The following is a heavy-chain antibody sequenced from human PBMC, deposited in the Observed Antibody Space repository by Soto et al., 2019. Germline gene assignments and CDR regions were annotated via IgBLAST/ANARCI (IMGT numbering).Heavy chain of an antibody. J-gene: IGHJ3*02. V-gene: IGHV1-69*13. CDR2: IIPIFGTA. D-gene: IGHD2-15*01. CDR1: GGTFSIYG. CDR3: ARSELGYCSGGSCVGHAFDI. Sequence: SVKVSCKASGGTFSIYGFSWVRQAPGQGPEWIGGIIPIFGTANYAQKFQGRVTITADESTSTAYMELSSLRSEDTAVYYCARSELGYCSGGSCVGHAFDIWGQGTMVTVSS.